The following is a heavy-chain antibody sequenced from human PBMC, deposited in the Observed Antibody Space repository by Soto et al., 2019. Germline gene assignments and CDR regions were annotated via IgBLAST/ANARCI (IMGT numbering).Heavy chain of an antibody. Sequence: QVQVQQWGAGLLKPSETLSLTCAVYGESFSGNYWHWIRQPPGKGLEWIGEINHSGSTIYNPSLKSRVNISLDTSNNQFSLKLSSVTAADTAVYFCGRGRFGGDFRGEYWGQGTLVAVSS. CDR3: GRGRFGGDFRGEY. V-gene: IGHV4-34*01. CDR1: GESFSGNY. D-gene: IGHD2-21*02. J-gene: IGHJ4*02. CDR2: INHSGST.